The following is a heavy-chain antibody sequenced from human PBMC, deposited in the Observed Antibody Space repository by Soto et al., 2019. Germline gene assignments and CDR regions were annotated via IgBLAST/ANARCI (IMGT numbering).Heavy chain of an antibody. CDR3: AYGCNAPNPNWYCDL. CDR1: VGTFSSYA. J-gene: IGHJ2*01. Sequence: QVQLVQSGAAVKKPGSSVKGSCKASVGTFSSYAISWVRQAPGQGREWMGGIIPILGTANYAQKFQGRVTVTAEEPTSIAYMELSSLRSEDTAVYYCAYGCNAPNPNWYCDLWGRGTLVTVSA. V-gene: IGHV1-69*01. D-gene: IGHD4-17*01. CDR2: IIPILGTA.